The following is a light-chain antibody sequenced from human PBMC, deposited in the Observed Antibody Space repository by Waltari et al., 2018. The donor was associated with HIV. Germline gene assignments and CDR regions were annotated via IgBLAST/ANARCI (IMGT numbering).Light chain of an antibody. V-gene: IGKV2-30*02. Sequence: DVVMTQSPFFLPVNLGQPASISCRSTQSLLHSDGDTYLSWFHQRPGQSPRRLIYRVSDRDSGVPDRFSGSGSGTDFTLKISRVEAEDVGVYYCMQGTHWPPTFGGGTKVEVK. CDR1: QSLLHSDGDTY. J-gene: IGKJ4*02. CDR2: RVS. CDR3: MQGTHWPPT.